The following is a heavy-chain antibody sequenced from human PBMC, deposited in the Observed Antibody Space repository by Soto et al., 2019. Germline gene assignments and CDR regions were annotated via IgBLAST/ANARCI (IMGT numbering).Heavy chain of an antibody. V-gene: IGHV3-11*01. J-gene: IGHJ3*02. CDR2: ISSSGSTI. Sequence: NPGGSLRLSCAASGFTFSDYYMSWIRQAPGKGLEWVSYISSSGSTIYYADSVKGRFTISRDNAKDSLYLQMNSLRAEDTAVYYCASQYSGYVLDAFDIWGQGTMVTVSS. CDR1: GFTFSDYY. CDR3: ASQYSGYVLDAFDI. D-gene: IGHD5-12*01.